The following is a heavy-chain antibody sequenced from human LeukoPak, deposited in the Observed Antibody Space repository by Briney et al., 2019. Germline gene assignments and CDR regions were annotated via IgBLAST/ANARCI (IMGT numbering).Heavy chain of an antibody. CDR2: ISSNGGST. Sequence: GGSLRLSCAASGFTFSSYAMHSVRQAPGKGLEYVSAISSNGGSTYYANSVKGRFTISRDNSKNTLYLQMGSLRAEDMAVYYCARAGPRYYDYWGQETLVTVSS. V-gene: IGHV3-64*01. J-gene: IGHJ4*02. CDR3: ARAGPRYYDY. CDR1: GFTFSSYA. D-gene: IGHD3-10*01.